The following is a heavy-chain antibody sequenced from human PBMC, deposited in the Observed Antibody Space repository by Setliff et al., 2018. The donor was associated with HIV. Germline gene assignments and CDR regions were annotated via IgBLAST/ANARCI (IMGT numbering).Heavy chain of an antibody. J-gene: IGHJ4*02. D-gene: IGHD2-15*01. V-gene: IGHV4-4*07. CDR3: ARLGRADDGGGFSIRFDY. Sequence: SETLSLTCTVSGGSISKYFWSWIRQSAGRGLEWIGRIHTSDTTRYNPSLKTRVTLAIDTSKRQFSLWLRSVTAADTAVYYCARLGRADDGGGFSIRFDYWGQGTLGHRLL. CDR1: GGSISKYF. CDR2: IHTSDTT.